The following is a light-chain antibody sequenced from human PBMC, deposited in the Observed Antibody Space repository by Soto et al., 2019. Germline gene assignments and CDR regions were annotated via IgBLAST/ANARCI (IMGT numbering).Light chain of an antibody. CDR2: DAS. CDR1: QTVSHY. V-gene: IGKV3-11*01. CDR3: QQRSNWPLT. J-gene: IGKJ4*01. Sequence: EIVLTQSPATLSLSPGERATLSCRASQTVSHYLAWYQQKPGQAPRLLVYDASNRATGIPARFSGSESGTDFTLTISSLEPEDFALYYCQQRSNWPLTFGGGAKVEIK.